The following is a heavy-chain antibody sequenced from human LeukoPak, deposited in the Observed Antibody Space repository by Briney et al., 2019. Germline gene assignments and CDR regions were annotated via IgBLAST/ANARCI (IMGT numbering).Heavy chain of an antibody. V-gene: IGHV4-59*01. D-gene: IGHD5-18*01. CDR3: ARDRYSYGF. Sequence: SETLSLTCSVSNGSISTTYWSWIRQPPGKGLEWIGFISYSGSTYHNPSLKSRVTMSVDTSKNQFSLNLRSVTAADTAVYYCARDRYSYGFWGQGILVTVSS. CDR1: NGSISTTY. CDR2: ISYSGST. J-gene: IGHJ4*02.